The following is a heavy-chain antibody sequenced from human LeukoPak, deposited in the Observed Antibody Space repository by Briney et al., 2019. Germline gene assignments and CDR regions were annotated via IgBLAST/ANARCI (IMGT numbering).Heavy chain of an antibody. D-gene: IGHD2-21*02. V-gene: IGHV3-53*01. J-gene: IGHJ3*02. CDR1: GFAVSSNY. CDR2: IYSGGST. Sequence: GGSLRHSCAASGFAVSSNYTSCVRQAPGKGLEWVSVIYSGGSTYYADSVMGRFTISRDNSKNTLYLQMNSLRAEDTAVYYCARDCGADCSDASDIWARETMVTVSS. CDR3: ARDCGADCSDASDI.